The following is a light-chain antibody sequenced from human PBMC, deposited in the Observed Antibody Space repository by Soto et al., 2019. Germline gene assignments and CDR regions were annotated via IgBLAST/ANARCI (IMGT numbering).Light chain of an antibody. CDR1: QSISSW. V-gene: IGKV1-5*01. Sequence: DIQMTQSPSTLSATAGDRVSITCRASQSISSWLAWYQHKPGKAPKLLIYDASNLDSGVPSRFSGSGSGTEFTLTISGLQPDDFATYYCQHYNSYSEAFGQGTKVDIK. J-gene: IGKJ1*01. CDR3: QHYNSYSEA. CDR2: DAS.